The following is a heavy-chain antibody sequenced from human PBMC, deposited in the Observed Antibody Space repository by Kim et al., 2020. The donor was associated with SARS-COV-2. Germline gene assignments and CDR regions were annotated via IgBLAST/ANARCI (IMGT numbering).Heavy chain of an antibody. CDR3: AASSGYLASSY. Sequence: GGSLRLSCEASGFSISTYGMHWVRQAPGKGLEWVAVISYDGGNPYYADSVKGRFTISRDNSKNTLYLQMNSLRAEDTAVYYCAASSGYLASSYWGQGTLGTVSS. J-gene: IGHJ4*02. D-gene: IGHD3-22*01. CDR1: GFSISTYG. CDR2: ISYDGGNP. V-gene: IGHV3-30*03.